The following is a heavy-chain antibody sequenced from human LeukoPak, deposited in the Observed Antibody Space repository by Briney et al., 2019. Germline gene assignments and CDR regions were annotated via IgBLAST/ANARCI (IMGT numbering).Heavy chain of an antibody. CDR2: ISSSGSTI. Sequence: GGSLRLSCAASGFTFSSYEMNWVRQAPGKGLEWVSYISSSGSTIYYADSVKGRFTISRDNAKNSLYLQMNSLRAEDTAVYYCAREGTTMVRGVSYGMDVWGKGTTVTVSS. CDR3: AREGTTMVRGVSYGMDV. V-gene: IGHV3-48*03. D-gene: IGHD3-10*01. CDR1: GFTFSSYE. J-gene: IGHJ6*04.